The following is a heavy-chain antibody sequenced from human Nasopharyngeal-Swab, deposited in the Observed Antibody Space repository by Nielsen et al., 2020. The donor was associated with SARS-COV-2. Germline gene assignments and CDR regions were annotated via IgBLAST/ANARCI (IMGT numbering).Heavy chain of an antibody. V-gene: IGHV3-7*01. CDR2: IKQDGSEK. J-gene: IGHJ4*02. D-gene: IGHD3-16*02. Sequence: GESPKISCAASGFTFSSHWMSWVRQAPGKGLEWVANIKQDGSEKYYVDSVKGRFTISRDNAKNSLYLQMNSLRAEDTAVYYCARALYVYVWGSYRRWYYFDYWGQGTLVTVSS. CDR1: GFTFSSHW. CDR3: ARALYVYVWGSYRRWYYFDY.